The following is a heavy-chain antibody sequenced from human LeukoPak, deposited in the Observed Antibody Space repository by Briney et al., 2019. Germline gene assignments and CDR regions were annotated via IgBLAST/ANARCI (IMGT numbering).Heavy chain of an antibody. Sequence: GGSLRLSCAASGFTFSSYAMSWVRQAPGKGLEWVSAISGSGGSTYYADSVKGRFTISRDNSKNTLYLQMNSLRAEETAVYYCAKGTICEVVTPFDPWGQGTLVTVSS. D-gene: IGHD3-3*01. V-gene: IGHV3-23*01. CDR3: AKGTICEVVTPFDP. CDR1: GFTFSSYA. J-gene: IGHJ5*02. CDR2: ISGSGGST.